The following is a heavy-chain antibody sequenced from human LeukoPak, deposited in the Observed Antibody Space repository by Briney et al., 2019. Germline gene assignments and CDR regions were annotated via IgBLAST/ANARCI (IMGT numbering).Heavy chain of an antibody. CDR1: GFTFTDYY. CDR2: ISSSGSML. Sequence: GGSLRLSCTVSGFTFTDYYMSWVRQAPGKGLEGVSYISSSGSMLHYADSVEGRFTISRDNAKNSLYLQMSSLRVEDTAVYYCTRRPHSSSWYYFDYWGQGTLVTVSS. D-gene: IGHD6-13*01. V-gene: IGHV3-11*04. J-gene: IGHJ4*02. CDR3: TRRPHSSSWYYFDY.